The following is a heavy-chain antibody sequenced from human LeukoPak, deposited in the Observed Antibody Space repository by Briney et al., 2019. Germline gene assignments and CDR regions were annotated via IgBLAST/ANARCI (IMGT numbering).Heavy chain of an antibody. D-gene: IGHD3-22*01. CDR1: RFTFNTFG. V-gene: IGHV3-30*03. Sequence: PGRSLRLFCAASRFTFNTFGMHWVRQAPGKGLEWVAVISSDGSNKYYADSVKGRFTLSRDNSKDTLYLQMSSLTIEDTAVYYCRAATKYRDYYYDYWGQGTLVTVSS. CDR3: RAATKYRDYYYDY. CDR2: ISSDGSNK. J-gene: IGHJ4*02.